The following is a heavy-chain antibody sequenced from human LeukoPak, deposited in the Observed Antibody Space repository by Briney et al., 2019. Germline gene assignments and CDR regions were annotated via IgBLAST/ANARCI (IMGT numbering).Heavy chain of an antibody. CDR1: GFTFSSYA. Sequence: GGSLRLSCAASGFTFSSYAMTWVRQAPGKGLEWASTISGSDDTTYYADSVKGRFTISRDNSKNTLFLQMNSLRAEDTAIYYCAKAPGYCSSTSCTRDYWGQGTLVTVSS. CDR3: AKAPGYCSSTSCTRDY. D-gene: IGHD2-2*01. V-gene: IGHV3-23*01. CDR2: ISGSDDTT. J-gene: IGHJ4*02.